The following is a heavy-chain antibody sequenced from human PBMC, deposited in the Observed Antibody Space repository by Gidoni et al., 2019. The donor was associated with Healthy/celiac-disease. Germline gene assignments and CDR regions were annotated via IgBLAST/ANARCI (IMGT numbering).Heavy chain of an antibody. J-gene: IGHJ5*02. D-gene: IGHD3-3*01. CDR1: GGSFSGYY. V-gene: IGHV4-34*01. Sequence: QVQLQQWGAGLLKPSETLSPTCALYGGSFSGYYWSWIRQPPGKGLEWIGEINHSGSTNYNPSLKSRVTISVDTSKNQFSLKLSSVTAADTAVYYCAGGQALRFLFDPWDQGTLVTVSS. CDR2: INHSGST. CDR3: AGGQALRFLFDP.